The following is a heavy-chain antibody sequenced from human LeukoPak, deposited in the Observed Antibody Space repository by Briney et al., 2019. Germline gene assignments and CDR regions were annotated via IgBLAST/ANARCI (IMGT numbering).Heavy chain of an antibody. J-gene: IGHJ4*02. D-gene: IGHD6-19*01. CDR1: GYTFTSYG. CDR3: ARDGLVRGSRGWYEEGYFDY. V-gene: IGHV1-18*01. Sequence: ASVKVSCKASGYTFTSYGISWVRQAPGQGLEWMGWISAYNGNTNYAQKLQGRVTMTTDTSTSTAYMELRSLRSDDTAVYYCARDGLVRGSRGWYEEGYFDYWGQGTLVTVSS. CDR2: ISAYNGNT.